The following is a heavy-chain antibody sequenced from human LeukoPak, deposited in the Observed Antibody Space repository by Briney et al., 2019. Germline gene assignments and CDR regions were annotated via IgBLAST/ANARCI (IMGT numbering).Heavy chain of an antibody. CDR1: GFTFSNYA. D-gene: IGHD3-10*01. Sequence: GGSLRLSCAASGFTFSNYAMSWVRQTPGKGLEWVSTISDSGASTYYADSVKGRFTISIDNSKNTLYLQMNSLRDEDTAVYYCAKVPYSDYGAGRPPFMDVWGQGTTVAISS. V-gene: IGHV3-23*01. CDR2: ISDSGAST. CDR3: AKVPYSDYGAGRPPFMDV. J-gene: IGHJ6*02.